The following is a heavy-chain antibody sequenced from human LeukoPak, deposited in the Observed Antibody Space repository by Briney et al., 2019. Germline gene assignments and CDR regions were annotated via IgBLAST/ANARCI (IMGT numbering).Heavy chain of an antibody. CDR2: INPNSGGT. V-gene: IGHV1-2*02. CDR3: ARSSGSGSHTLRFDP. D-gene: IGHD3-10*01. Sequence: GASVKVSCKASGYTFTDYYMHWVRQAPGRGLEWMGWINPNSGGTNSAQKFQGRVTMTRDTSVSTAYMELNRLTSDDTAVYYCARSSGSGSHTLRFDPWGQGTLVTVSS. CDR1: GYTFTDYY. J-gene: IGHJ5*02.